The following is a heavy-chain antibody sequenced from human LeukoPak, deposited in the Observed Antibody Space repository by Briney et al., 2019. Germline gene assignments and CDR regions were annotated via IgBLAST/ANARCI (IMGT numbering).Heavy chain of an antibody. Sequence: GGSLRLSCAASGFTFTTYWMTWVRQAPGKGLEWVTFIQYDGSSKYYADSVKGRFTISRDNSKNTVYLQMNSLRTEDTAVYYCARSLTMVRAYDYWGQGTLVTVSS. V-gene: IGHV3-30*02. CDR3: ARSLTMVRAYDY. CDR2: IQYDGSSK. J-gene: IGHJ4*02. D-gene: IGHD3-10*01. CDR1: GFTFTTYW.